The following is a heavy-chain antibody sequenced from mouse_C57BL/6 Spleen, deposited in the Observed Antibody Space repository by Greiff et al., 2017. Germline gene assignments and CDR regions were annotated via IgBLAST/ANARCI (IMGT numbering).Heavy chain of an antibody. Sequence: VQLQQPGAELVKPGASVKLSCKASGYTFTSCWMQWVKQRPGQGLEWIGEIDPSDSYTNYNQKFKCKATLTVDTSSSTAYMQLSSLTSGDSAFYYCAGVLRLLIHHWCEVTPPTVSP. CDR3: AGVLRLLIHH. J-gene: IGHJ2*01. V-gene: IGHV1-50*01. CDR1: GYTFTSCW. CDR2: IDPSDSYT.